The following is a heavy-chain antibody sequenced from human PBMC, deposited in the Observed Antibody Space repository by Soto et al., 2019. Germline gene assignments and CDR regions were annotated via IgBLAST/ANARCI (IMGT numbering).Heavy chain of an antibody. J-gene: IGHJ6*02. CDR3: ARHTDTAMVTGWGYYGMDV. CDR1: GSSISSSSYY. CDR2: IYYSGST. V-gene: IGHV4-39*01. Sequence: SETLSLTCTVSGSSISSSSYYWGWIRQPPGKGLEWIGSIYYSGSTYYNPSLKSRVTISVDTSKNQFSLKLSSVTAADTAVYYCARHTDTAMVTGWGYYGMDVWGQGTTVTVSS. D-gene: IGHD5-18*01.